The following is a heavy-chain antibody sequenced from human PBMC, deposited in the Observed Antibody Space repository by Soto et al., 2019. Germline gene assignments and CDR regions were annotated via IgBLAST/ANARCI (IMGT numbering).Heavy chain of an antibody. D-gene: IGHD6-19*01. CDR1: GYSFTSYR. J-gene: IGHJ6*02. V-gene: IGHV5-10-1*01. CDR2: IDPSDSYT. Sequence: GESLKISCQASGYSFTSYRISWVRQMPGKGLEWMGRIDPSDSYTNYSPSFQGHVTISADTSISTAYMELSSLRSEDTAVYYCARGWLVQGYYYYGMDVWGQGTTVTVSS. CDR3: ARGWLVQGYYYYGMDV.